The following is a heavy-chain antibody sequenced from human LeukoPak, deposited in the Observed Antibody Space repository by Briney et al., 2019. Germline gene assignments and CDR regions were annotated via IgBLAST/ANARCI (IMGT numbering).Heavy chain of an antibody. CDR1: GFTFSTYD. CDR2: ISYDGSYK. D-gene: IGHD1-1*01. Sequence: GTSLRFSCAASGFTFSTYDMHWARQAPGKGLEWVAVISYDGSYKYYADSVKGRFSISRDNFKNTLYLQMNSLRAEDTALYYCAKGTTTPTTGTLEKDAFDIWGQGTMVTVSS. CDR3: AKGTTTPTTGTLEKDAFDI. J-gene: IGHJ3*02. V-gene: IGHV3-30*18.